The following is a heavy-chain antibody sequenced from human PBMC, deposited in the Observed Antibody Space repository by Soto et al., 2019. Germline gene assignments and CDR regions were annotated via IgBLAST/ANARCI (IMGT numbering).Heavy chain of an antibody. CDR1: GFTFSSYS. D-gene: IGHD6-19*01. CDR3: ASGPKYSSGWYVYYFDY. V-gene: IGHV3-21*01. CDR2: ISSSSSYI. J-gene: IGHJ4*02. Sequence: EVQLVESGGGMVKPGGSLRLSCAASGFTFSSYSMNWVRQSPGKRLEWVSSISSSSSYIYYADSVKGGFTSSRDNAENSLYLEMNSVRAEETAVYYCASGPKYSSGWYVYYFDYWGQGALVPVST.